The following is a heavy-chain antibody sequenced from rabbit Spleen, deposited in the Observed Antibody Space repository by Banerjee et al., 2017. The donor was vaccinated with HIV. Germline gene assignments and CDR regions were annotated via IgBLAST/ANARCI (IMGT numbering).Heavy chain of an antibody. CDR2: IYDGSSRST. D-gene: IGHD1-1*01. CDR3: ARNYVNAFDP. CDR1: GFSFSSDFY. V-gene: IGHV1S40*01. J-gene: IGHJ2*01. Sequence: QSLEESGGDLVKPGASLTLTCTASGFSFSSDFYMCWVRQAPGKGLEWIACIYDGSSRSTKYASWAKGRFTISKTSSTTVTLRMTSLTAADTATYFCARNYVNAFDPWGPGTLVTVS.